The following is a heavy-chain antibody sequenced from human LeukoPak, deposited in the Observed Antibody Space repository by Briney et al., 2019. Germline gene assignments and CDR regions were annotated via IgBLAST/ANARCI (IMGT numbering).Heavy chain of an antibody. CDR1: GYTLTDYY. V-gene: IGHV1-2*02. CDR3: ASLIVIMPAAHLDSFDV. D-gene: IGHD2-8*01. J-gene: IGHJ3*01. Sequence: ASVKVSCKASGYTLTDYYMHWVRQAPGQALEWMGWIDPNNGGTNDEQKFQGRVTMTRDTSISTAYMEVSRLGSDDTAVYYCASLIVIMPAAHLDSFDVWGQGTMVTVSS. CDR2: IDPNNGGT.